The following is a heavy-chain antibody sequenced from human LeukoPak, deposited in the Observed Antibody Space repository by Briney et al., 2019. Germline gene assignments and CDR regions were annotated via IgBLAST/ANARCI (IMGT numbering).Heavy chain of an antibody. CDR1: GFTFSTYW. CDR3: VRALSGDEDY. Sequence: PGGSLRLSCTASGFTFSTYWMHWVRQVPGKGLVWVSRINGDESITTYADSVKGRFTISRDNAKNTLYLQMNSLRADDTAVYYCVRALSGDEDYWGQGILVTVSS. CDR2: INGDESIT. D-gene: IGHD4-17*01. J-gene: IGHJ4*02. V-gene: IGHV3-74*01.